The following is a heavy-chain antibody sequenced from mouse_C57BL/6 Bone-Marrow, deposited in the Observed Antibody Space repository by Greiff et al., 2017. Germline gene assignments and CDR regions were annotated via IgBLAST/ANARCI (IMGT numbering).Heavy chain of an antibody. D-gene: IGHD2-3*01. Sequence: VNVVESGAELVKPGASVKISCKASGYAFSSYWMNWVKQRPGKGLEWIGQIYPGDGDTNYNGKFKGKATLTADKSSSTAYMQLSSLTSEDSAVYFGARRLYDGYYWFADWGKGTLVTVSA. CDR3: ARRLYDGYYWFAD. V-gene: IGHV1-80*01. CDR1: GYAFSSYW. J-gene: IGHJ3*01. CDR2: IYPGDGDT.